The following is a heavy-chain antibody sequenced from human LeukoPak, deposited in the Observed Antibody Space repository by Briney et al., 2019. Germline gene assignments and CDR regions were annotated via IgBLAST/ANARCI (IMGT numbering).Heavy chain of an antibody. Sequence: PGGSLRLSCAVSGSTVSSNYMSWVRQAPGKGLEWVSVIYSGGSTYYADSVKGRFTISRDNSKNTLYLQMNNLRAEDTAVYYCARDSSSRLGFDYWGQGTLVTVSS. V-gene: IGHV3-53*01. J-gene: IGHJ4*02. D-gene: IGHD6-6*01. CDR2: IYSGGST. CDR3: ARDSSSRLGFDY. CDR1: GSTVSSNY.